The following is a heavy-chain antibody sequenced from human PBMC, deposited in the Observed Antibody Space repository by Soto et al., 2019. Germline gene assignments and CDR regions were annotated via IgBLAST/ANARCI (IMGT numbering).Heavy chain of an antibody. D-gene: IGHD6-19*01. Sequence: ASVKVSCKASGGNPSNSAFSWVRQAPGQGLEWMGGIIPVFGIVTYAQTFQDRVTITADESMTTSYLELSSLRSEDTAVYYCGAGRIVVGGSRAYHGMDVWGQGTSVTVS. CDR1: GGNPSNSA. CDR3: GAGRIVVGGSRAYHGMDV. CDR2: IIPVFGIV. J-gene: IGHJ6*02. V-gene: IGHV1-69*13.